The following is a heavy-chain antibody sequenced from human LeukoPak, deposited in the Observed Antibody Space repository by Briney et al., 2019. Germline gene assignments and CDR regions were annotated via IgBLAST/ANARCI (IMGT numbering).Heavy chain of an antibody. CDR3: SGSYYGVSRRDY. J-gene: IGHJ4*02. CDR2: ISSSSSYT. Sequence: GGSLRLSCAASGFTFSSYSMNWVRQAPGKGLEWVSSISSSSSYTYYADSVKGRFTISRDNAKNSLYLQMNSLRAEDTAVYYCSGSYYGVSRRDYWGQGTLVTVSS. V-gene: IGHV3-21*01. D-gene: IGHD1-26*01. CDR1: GFTFSSYS.